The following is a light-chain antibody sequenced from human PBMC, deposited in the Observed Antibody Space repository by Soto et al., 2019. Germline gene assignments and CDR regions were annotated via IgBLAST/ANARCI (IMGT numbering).Light chain of an antibody. CDR2: GAS. CDR1: QSVNSDY. Sequence: EIVLTQSPGTLSLSPGERATLSCRASQSVNSDYLAWYQQKPGQAPRLLIYGASNRATGIPDRFSGSGSGTDFTLTISRLEPEDFAVYYCQQYGYSLFTFGPGTKVEIK. J-gene: IGKJ3*01. V-gene: IGKV3-20*01. CDR3: QQYGYSLFT.